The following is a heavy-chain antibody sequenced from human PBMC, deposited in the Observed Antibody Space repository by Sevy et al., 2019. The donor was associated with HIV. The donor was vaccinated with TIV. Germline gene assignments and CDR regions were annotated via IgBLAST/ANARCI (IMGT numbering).Heavy chain of an antibody. CDR3: AREVIVVVPAAIRAGYYYYGMDV. V-gene: IGHV3-23*01. CDR1: GFTFSSYA. CDR2: ISGSGGST. Sequence: GGSLRLSCAASGFTFSSYAMSWVRQAPGKGLEWVSAISGSGGSTYYADSVKGRFTISRDNSKNTLYLQMNSLRAEDTAVYYCAREVIVVVPAAIRAGYYYYGMDVWGQGTTVTVSS. J-gene: IGHJ6*02. D-gene: IGHD2-2*02.